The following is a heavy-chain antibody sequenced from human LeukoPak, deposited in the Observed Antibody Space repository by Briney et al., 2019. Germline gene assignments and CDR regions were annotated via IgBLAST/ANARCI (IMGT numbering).Heavy chain of an antibody. J-gene: IGHJ4*02. CDR1: GYTFTGYY. D-gene: IGHD2-15*01. Sequence: WASVKVSCKASGYTFTGYYMHWVRQPPGQGLEWMGRINPNSGGTNYAQKFQGRVTMTRDTSISTAYMELSRLRSDDTAVYYCARAYCSGGSCYSDYWGQGTLVTVSS. V-gene: IGHV1-2*06. CDR2: INPNSGGT. CDR3: ARAYCSGGSCYSDY.